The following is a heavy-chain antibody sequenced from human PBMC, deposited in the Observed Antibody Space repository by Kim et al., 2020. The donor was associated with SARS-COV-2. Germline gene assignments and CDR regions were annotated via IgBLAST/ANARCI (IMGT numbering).Heavy chain of an antibody. D-gene: IGHD2-15*01. J-gene: IGHJ3*01. CDR1: GGSISSGGYY. V-gene: IGHV4-31*03. Sequence: SETLSLTCTVSGGSISSGGYYWSWIRQHPGKGLEWIGYIYYSGSTYYNPSLKSRVTISVDTSKYQFSPKLSSVTAPGTAVADCARARGGTLTREAIGAF. CDR3: ARARGGTLTREAIGAF. CDR2: IYYSGST.